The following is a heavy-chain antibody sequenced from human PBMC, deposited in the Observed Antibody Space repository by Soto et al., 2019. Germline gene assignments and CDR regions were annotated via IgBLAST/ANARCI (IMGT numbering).Heavy chain of an antibody. V-gene: IGHV4-59*08. J-gene: IGHJ2*01. D-gene: IGHD3-16*01. CDR1: GDSISSSY. CDR3: ARGFGPRYFDL. CDR2: IYYSSYT. Sequence: QVQLQESGPGLVKPSETLSLTCTVSGDSISSSYWSWIRQPPGKGLDWIGYIYYSSYTNYNPSLKSRVNISVDTSKNQITLKLSSVTAADTAVYYCARGFGPRYFDLWGRGTLVTVSS.